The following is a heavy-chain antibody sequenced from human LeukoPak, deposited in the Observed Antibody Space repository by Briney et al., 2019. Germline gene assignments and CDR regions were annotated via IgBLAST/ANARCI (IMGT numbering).Heavy chain of an antibody. V-gene: IGHV4-39*07. Sequence: SETLSLTCTVSGGSISSSSYYWGWIRQPPGKGLEWIGSIYYSGSTYYNPSLKSRVTISVDTSKNQFSLRLSSVTAADTAVYYCARAPNLPDYYDSSGPAGAFDIWGQGTMVTVSS. D-gene: IGHD3-22*01. J-gene: IGHJ3*02. CDR1: GGSISSSSYY. CDR3: ARAPNLPDYYDSSGPAGAFDI. CDR2: IYYSGST.